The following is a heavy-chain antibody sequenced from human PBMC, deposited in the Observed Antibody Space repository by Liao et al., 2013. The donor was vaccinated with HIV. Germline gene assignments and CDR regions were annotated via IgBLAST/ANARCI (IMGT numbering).Heavy chain of an antibody. J-gene: IGHJ6*03. CDR3: AKSDYGTGXDRYSYFYTDV. Sequence: QVQLQESGPGLVKPSETLSLTCSVSGGSISGSTFYWGWIRQAPGKGLEYIGTIYSSGRTNLNSSFKSRVTISMDTSKNQFSMKMSSVTATDTAVYYCAKSDYGTGXDRYSYFYTDVWGEGTTVTVS. D-gene: IGHD3-10*01. CDR1: GGSISGSTFY. CDR2: IYSSGRT. V-gene: IGHV4-39*07.